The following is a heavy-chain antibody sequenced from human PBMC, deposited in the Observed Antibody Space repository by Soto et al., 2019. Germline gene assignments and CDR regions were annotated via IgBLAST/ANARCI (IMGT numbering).Heavy chain of an antibody. CDR2: ISAYNGNT. V-gene: IGHV1-18*01. J-gene: IGHJ3*02. D-gene: IGHD1-26*01. Sequence: QVQLVQSGAEVKKPGASVKVSCKASGYTFTSYGISWVRQAPGQGLEWMGWISAYNGNTNYAQKLQGRVTMTTDTSTSKAYMELRSLGSDDTAVYYWERGGRARTYVRPPVGAFDIWGQGTMVTVSS. CDR1: GYTFTSYG. CDR3: ERGGRARTYVRPPVGAFDI.